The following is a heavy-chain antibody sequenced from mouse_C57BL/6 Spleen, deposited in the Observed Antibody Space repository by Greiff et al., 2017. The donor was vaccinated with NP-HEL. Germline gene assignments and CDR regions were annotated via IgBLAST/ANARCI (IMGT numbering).Heavy chain of an antibody. D-gene: IGHD1-1*01. CDR2: ISSGSSTI. CDR1: GFTFSDYG. Sequence: EVMLVESGGGLVKPGGSLKLSCAASGFTFSDYGMHWVRQAPEKGLEWVAYISSGSSTIYYADTVKGRFTITRDNAKNTLFLQMTSLRSEDTAMYYCARRDTTVYFDYWGQGTTLTVSS. CDR3: ARRDTTVYFDY. V-gene: IGHV5-17*01. J-gene: IGHJ2*01.